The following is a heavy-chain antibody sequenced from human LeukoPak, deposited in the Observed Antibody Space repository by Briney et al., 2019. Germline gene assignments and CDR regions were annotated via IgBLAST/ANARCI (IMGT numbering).Heavy chain of an antibody. CDR3: ARGPYSSGWYYFDY. CDR2: ISYDGSNK. J-gene: IGHJ4*02. V-gene: IGHV3-30-3*01. D-gene: IGHD6-19*01. Sequence: GRSLRLSCAASGFTFSSYAMHWVRQAPGKGLEWVAVISYDGSNKYYADSVKGRFTISRDNSKNTLYLQMNSLRAEDTAVYYCARGPYSSGWYYFDYWGQGTLVTVSS. CDR1: GFTFSSYA.